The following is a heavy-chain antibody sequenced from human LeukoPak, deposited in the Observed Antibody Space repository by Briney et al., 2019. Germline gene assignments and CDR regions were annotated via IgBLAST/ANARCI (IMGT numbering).Heavy chain of an antibody. CDR1: GFTVSNNY. CDR2: IFSGGDT. V-gene: IGHV3-66*01. J-gene: IGHJ4*02. CDR3: AREHGDYSFDY. Sequence: GGSLRLSCAASGFTVSNNYMNWVRQAPGKGLEWVSVIFSGGDTFYADSVQGRFTISRDDSKNTLFLQMNSLRAEDTAVYYCAREHGDYSFDYWGQGTLVTVSS. D-gene: IGHD4-17*01.